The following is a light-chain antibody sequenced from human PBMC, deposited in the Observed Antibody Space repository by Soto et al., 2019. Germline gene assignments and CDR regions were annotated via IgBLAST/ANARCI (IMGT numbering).Light chain of an antibody. J-gene: IGKJ4*01. Sequence: TVLTQSPATLXLSPGERATXSXXASQSIGNSLGWFQQKPGQAPRLLIDDAFNRATGIPARFTGSGSGSDFTLTISSLEPEDFGVYYCRQRYNWPLTFGGGTKVEIK. CDR2: DAF. CDR1: QSIGNS. V-gene: IGKV3-11*01. CDR3: RQRYNWPLT.